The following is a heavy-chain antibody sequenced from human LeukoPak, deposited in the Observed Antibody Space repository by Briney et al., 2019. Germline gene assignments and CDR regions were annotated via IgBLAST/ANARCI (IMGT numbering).Heavy chain of an antibody. CDR2: IWYDGSNK. V-gene: IGHV3-33*01. Sequence: GGSLRLSCAASGFTFSSYGMHWVRQAPGKGLEWVAVIWYDGSNKYYADSVKGRFTISRDNSKNTLYLQMNSLRAEDTAVYYCAREPGTGLYFDYWGQGTLVTVSS. J-gene: IGHJ4*02. D-gene: IGHD6-13*01. CDR1: GFTFSSYG. CDR3: AREPGTGLYFDY.